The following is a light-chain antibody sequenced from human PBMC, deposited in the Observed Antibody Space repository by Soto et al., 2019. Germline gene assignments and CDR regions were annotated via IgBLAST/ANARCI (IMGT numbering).Light chain of an antibody. J-gene: IGKJ5*01. CDR3: QQYNGWPIT. CDR1: QSVGNN. CDR2: GAS. V-gene: IGKV3-15*01. Sequence: EIVMTQSPGTLSVSPGERVTLSCRASQSVGNNLAWHQQKPGQAPRLLIYGASTRATGFPARFSGSGSGAEFTLTISSLQSADFAVYYCQQYNGWPITFGQGTRLEIK.